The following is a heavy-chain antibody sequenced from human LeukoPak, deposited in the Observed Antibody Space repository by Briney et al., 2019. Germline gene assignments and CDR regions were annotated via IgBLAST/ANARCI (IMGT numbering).Heavy chain of an antibody. CDR3: ARLLNWNDVPDY. V-gene: IGHV4-59*08. D-gene: IGHD1-20*01. J-gene: IGHJ4*02. Sequence: SETLSLTCSVSGGSISSFYWSWIRQSPGKGLEWIGYIYYSGSTNYNPSLKSRVTISVDTSKNQFSLKLSSVTAADTAVYYCARLLNWNDVPDYWGQGTLVTVSS. CDR2: IYYSGST. CDR1: GGSISSFY.